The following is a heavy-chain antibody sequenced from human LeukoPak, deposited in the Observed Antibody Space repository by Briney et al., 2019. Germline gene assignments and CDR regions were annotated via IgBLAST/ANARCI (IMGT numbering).Heavy chain of an antibody. CDR1: GFTFSSYS. D-gene: IGHD2-21*02. V-gene: IGHV3-21*01. J-gene: IGHJ4*02. CDR2: ISSSSSYI. CDR3: ARDEGVVVTSKTFDY. Sequence: GGSLRLSCAASGFTFSSYSMNWVRQAPGKWLEWVSSISSSSSYIYYADSVKGRFTISRDNAKNSLYLQMNSLRAEDTAVYYCARDEGVVVTSKTFDYWGQGTLVTVSS.